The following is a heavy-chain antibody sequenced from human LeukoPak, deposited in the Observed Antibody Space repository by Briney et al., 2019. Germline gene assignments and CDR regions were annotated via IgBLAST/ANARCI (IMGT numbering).Heavy chain of an antibody. J-gene: IGHJ4*02. D-gene: IGHD5-24*01. CDR2: MNPNSGNT. CDR3: ARAPHRGFDY. Sequence: GASVKVSCKASGYTFTSYDINWVRQATGQGLEWRGWMNPNSGNTGYAQKFQGRVTMTRNTSISTADMELSGLRSEDTGVYYCARAPHRGFDYWGQGTLVTVSS. CDR1: GYTFTSYD. V-gene: IGHV1-8*01.